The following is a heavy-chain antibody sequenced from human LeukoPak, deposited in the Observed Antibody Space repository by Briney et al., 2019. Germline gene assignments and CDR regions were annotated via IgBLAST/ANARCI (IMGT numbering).Heavy chain of an antibody. CDR3: ARPYGDYDPIDAFHI. D-gene: IGHD4-17*01. V-gene: IGHV1-2*02. CDR1: GYTFNDYY. Sequence: ASVKVSCKASGYTFNDYYIHWVRQAPGQGLDWMGWINPNSGGTNYAQKFQGRIIMTRDTSISTAYMELSRLRSDDTAIYYCARPYGDYDPIDAFHIWGQGTMVAVSS. J-gene: IGHJ3*02. CDR2: INPNSGGT.